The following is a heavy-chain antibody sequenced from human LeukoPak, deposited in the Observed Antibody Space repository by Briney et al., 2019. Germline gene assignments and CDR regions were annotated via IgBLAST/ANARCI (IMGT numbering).Heavy chain of an antibody. J-gene: IGHJ4*02. Sequence: SETLSLTCTVSGGSISSYYWSWIRQPPGKGLEWIGYIYYSGSTNYNPSLKSRVTISVDTSKNQFSLKLSSVTAADTAVYYCARDLFTGGEGYWGQGTLVTVSS. CDR1: GGSISSYY. CDR2: IYYSGST. V-gene: IGHV4-59*01. D-gene: IGHD2-8*02. CDR3: ARDLFTGGEGY.